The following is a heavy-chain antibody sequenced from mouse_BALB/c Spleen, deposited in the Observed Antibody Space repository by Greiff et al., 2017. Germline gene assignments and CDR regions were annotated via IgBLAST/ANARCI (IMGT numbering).Heavy chain of an antibody. CDR3: ARGNGKRAMDY. Sequence: EVKLQESGPGLVKPSQSLSLTCTVTGYSITSDYAWNWIRQFPGNKLEWMGYISYSGSTSYNPSLKSRISITRDTSKNQFFLQLNSVTTEDTATYYCARGNGKRAMDYWGQGTSVTVSS. CDR1: GYSITSDYA. J-gene: IGHJ4*01. D-gene: IGHD2-1*01. CDR2: ISYSGST. V-gene: IGHV3-2*02.